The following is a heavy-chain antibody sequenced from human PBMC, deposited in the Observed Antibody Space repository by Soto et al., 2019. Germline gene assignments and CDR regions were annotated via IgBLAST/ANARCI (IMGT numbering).Heavy chain of an antibody. V-gene: IGHV2-5*02. Sequence: QITLKESGPTLVKPTQTLTLTCTFSGFSLSTRGVGVGWIRQPPGKALEWLALIYWDDDQRYSPSLKSRLTIAKDTYKNHVVLTMTNMDPVHTATYYCAHRDCSTISCYDWYFDLWGLGTLVTVSS. D-gene: IGHD2-2*01. CDR2: IYWDDDQ. CDR3: AHRDCSTISCYDWYFDL. J-gene: IGHJ2*01. CDR1: GFSLSTRGVG.